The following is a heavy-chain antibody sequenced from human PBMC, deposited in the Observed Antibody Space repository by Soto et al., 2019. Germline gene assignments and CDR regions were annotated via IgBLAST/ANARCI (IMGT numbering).Heavy chain of an antibody. D-gene: IGHD3-16*01. CDR2: IKQDGSEK. V-gene: IGHV3-7*01. CDR1: GFTFSSYW. Sequence: VQLVESGGGLVQPGGSLRLSCAASGFTFSSYWMSWVRQAPGKGLEWVANIKQDGSEKYYVDSVKGRFTISRDNAKNSLYLQMNSLRAEDTAVYYCARVGPKATFDGGYWGQGTLVTVSS. J-gene: IGHJ4*02. CDR3: ARVGPKATFDGGY.